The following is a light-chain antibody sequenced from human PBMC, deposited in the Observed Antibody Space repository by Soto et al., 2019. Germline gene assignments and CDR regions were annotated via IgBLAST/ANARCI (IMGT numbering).Light chain of an antibody. J-gene: IGKJ1*01. CDR2: DDS. CDR1: QSISSW. CDR3: QQYNSYSRT. V-gene: IGKV1-5*01. Sequence: DIQMTQSPSTLSASVGDRVTITCRASQSISSWLAWYQQKPGKAPKLLIYDDSRLESGVPSRFSGSGSGTEFTLTISSLQPDDFATYYCQQYNSYSRTVGQGTKVEIK.